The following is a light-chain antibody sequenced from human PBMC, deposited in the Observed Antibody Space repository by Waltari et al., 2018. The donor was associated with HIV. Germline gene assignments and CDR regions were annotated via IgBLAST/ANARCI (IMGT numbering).Light chain of an antibody. Sequence: QSALTQPRSVSGSPGQSVTISCTGTSRDVGAYNYVYWYQQHPGKAPKGSISDVSKRPSGVPVRFSGAKSGNTASLTISVLQAEDEADYYCCSYAGSYTRVFGGGTKLTVL. J-gene: IGLJ3*02. CDR1: SRDVGAYNY. CDR3: CSYAGSYTRV. CDR2: DVS. V-gene: IGLV2-11*01.